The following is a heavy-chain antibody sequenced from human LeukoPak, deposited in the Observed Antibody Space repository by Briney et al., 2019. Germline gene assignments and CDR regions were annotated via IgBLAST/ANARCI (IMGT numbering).Heavy chain of an antibody. Sequence: SETLSLTCTVSGGSISTYYWSWIRQPPGKGLEWIGYVFYSGNTIYNPSLKSRVSISEDTSKSQFSLRLNSVTAADTAVYYCARWNSGSSSFDFWGQGTLVTVSS. CDR3: ARWNSGSSSFDF. CDR2: VFYSGNT. J-gene: IGHJ4*02. CDR1: GGSISTYY. D-gene: IGHD1-26*01. V-gene: IGHV4-59*12.